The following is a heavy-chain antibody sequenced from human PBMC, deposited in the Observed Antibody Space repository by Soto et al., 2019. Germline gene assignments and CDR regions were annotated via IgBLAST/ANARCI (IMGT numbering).Heavy chain of an antibody. D-gene: IGHD2-15*01. CDR3: ARSLGYCSGGSCYLNWFDP. J-gene: IGHJ5*02. V-gene: IGHV1-69*13. CDR1: GGTFSSYA. Sequence: SVKVSCKASGGTFSSYAISWVRQAPGQGLEWMGGIIPIFGTANYAQKFQGRVTITADESTSTAYMELSSLRSEDTAVYYCARSLGYCSGGSCYLNWFDPWGQGTLVTVSS. CDR2: IIPIFGTA.